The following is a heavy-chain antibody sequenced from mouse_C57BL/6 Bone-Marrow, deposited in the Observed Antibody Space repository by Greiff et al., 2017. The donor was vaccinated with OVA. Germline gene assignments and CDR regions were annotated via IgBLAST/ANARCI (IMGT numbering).Heavy chain of an antibody. CDR3: ARWGDGYYSYAMDY. Sequence: QVQLQQPGAELVKPGASVKLSCKASGYTFPSYWMHWVKQRPGQGLEWIGMIHPNSGSTNYNEKFKSKATLTVDKSSSTAYMQLSSLTSEDSAVYYCARWGDGYYSYAMDYWGQGTSVTVSS. V-gene: IGHV1-64*01. D-gene: IGHD2-3*01. CDR2: IHPNSGST. J-gene: IGHJ4*01. CDR1: GYTFPSYW.